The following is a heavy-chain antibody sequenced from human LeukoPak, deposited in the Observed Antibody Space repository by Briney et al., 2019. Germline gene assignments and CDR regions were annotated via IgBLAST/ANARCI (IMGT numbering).Heavy chain of an antibody. CDR1: GYSLTELS. J-gene: IGHJ2*01. V-gene: IGHV1-24*01. CDR2: FDPEEGET. D-gene: IGHD2-21*02. CDR3: ATDSVGVVTALTYGWYFDL. Sequence: ASVKVSCKVYGYSLTELSTHWVRQAPRKGLEWMGGFDPEEGETIYAQKFQGRVSMTEDTSTDTAYMELSRLRSEDTAVYYCATDSVGVVTALTYGWYFDLWGRGTLVTVSS.